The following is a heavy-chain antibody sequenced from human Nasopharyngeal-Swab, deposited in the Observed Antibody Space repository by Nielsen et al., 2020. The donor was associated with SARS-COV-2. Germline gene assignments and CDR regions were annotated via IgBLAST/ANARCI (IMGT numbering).Heavy chain of an antibody. Sequence: GESLKISCKGSGYSFISYWIRWVRQVPGKGLEWMGIIYHGDSETRYSPSFQGHVTISVDTSISTAYLQWSSLEASDTAIYYCATHNYDNYSARDGTDYGMDVWGQGTAVIVSS. D-gene: IGHD4-11*01. V-gene: IGHV5-51*01. J-gene: IGHJ6*02. CDR1: GYSFISYW. CDR3: ATHNYDNYSARDGTDYGMDV. CDR2: IYHGDSET.